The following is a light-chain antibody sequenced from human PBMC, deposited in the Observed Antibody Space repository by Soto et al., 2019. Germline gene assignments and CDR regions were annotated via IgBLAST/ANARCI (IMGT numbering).Light chain of an antibody. V-gene: IGKV4-1*01. CDR1: ESVLYSSNNKNY. CDR2: WAS. J-gene: IGKJ2*01. CDR3: QEYYSTPPYT. Sequence: DIVMTQSPDSLAVSLGERATINCKSSESVLYSSNNKNYLAWYQQKPGQPPKLLIYWASTRESGVPDRFSGSGSGTDFTLTISSLQSEDVAVPYCQEYYSTPPYTFGQGTKLEIQ.